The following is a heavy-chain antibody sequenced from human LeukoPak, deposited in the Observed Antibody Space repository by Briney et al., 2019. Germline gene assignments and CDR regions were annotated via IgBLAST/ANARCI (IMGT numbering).Heavy chain of an antibody. Sequence: SETLSLTCTVSGGSISNYYWSWIRQPPGKGLEWIGYLYYSGDTNYNPSLKSRVTISVDTSKNQFSLSLSSVAAADTAVYYCASSHPLGSNNDYYTPFDYWGQGTLVTVSS. D-gene: IGHD3-3*01. CDR1: GGSISNYY. CDR3: ASSHPLGSNNDYYTPFDY. V-gene: IGHV4-59*01. CDR2: LYYSGDT. J-gene: IGHJ4*02.